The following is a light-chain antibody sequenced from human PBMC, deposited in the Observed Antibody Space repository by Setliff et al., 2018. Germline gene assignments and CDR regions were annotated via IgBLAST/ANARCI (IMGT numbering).Light chain of an antibody. J-gene: IGKJ1*01. CDR3: QHYIKYQWQ. CDR1: RSLGQW. CDR2: XXS. V-gene: IGKV1-5*01. Sequence: DIQMTQSPSTLSASVGDRVTITCRTSRSLGQWVAWYQQXXGKAPRLLXXXXSXXXXXXXXXFSGSXXXXXFILTINSLQPDDFATYYCQHYIKYQWQFAQGTKVDIK.